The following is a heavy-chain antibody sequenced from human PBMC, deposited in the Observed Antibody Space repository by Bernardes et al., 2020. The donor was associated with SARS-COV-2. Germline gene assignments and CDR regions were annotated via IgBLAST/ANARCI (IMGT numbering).Heavy chain of an antibody. CDR1: GFTFSSYG. V-gene: IGHV3-33*03. J-gene: IGHJ4*02. CDR2: IWYDGSNK. CDR3: AKRGDATPYYLDY. D-gene: IGHD3-16*01. Sequence: SLRLSCAASGFTFSSYGMHWVRQAPGKGLEWVGTIWYDGSNKYYADSVKGRFTISRDNSKNTLYLQMNSLRAEDTAVYYCAKRGDATPYYLDYWGQGT.